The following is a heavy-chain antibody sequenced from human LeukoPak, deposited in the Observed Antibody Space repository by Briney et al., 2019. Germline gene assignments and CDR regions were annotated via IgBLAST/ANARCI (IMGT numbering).Heavy chain of an antibody. Sequence: SGPALVKPTQTLTLTCTFSGFSLSTSGMCVSWICQPPGKALEWLARIDWDDDKYYSTSLKTRLTISKDTSKNQVVLTMTNMDPVDTATYFCARISRPYYYGSGTNAFDIWGQGTMVTVSS. CDR1: GFSLSTSGMC. V-gene: IGHV2-70*11. CDR3: ARISRPYYYGSGTNAFDI. D-gene: IGHD3-10*01. CDR2: IDWDDDK. J-gene: IGHJ3*02.